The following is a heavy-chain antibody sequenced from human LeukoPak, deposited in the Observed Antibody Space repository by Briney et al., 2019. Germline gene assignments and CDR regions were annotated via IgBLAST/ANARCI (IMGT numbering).Heavy chain of an antibody. V-gene: IGHV3-33*01. CDR1: RFXFSSYG. J-gene: IGHJ4*02. Sequence: PVRYLRHSRAGTRFXFSSYGMHWVRQAPGKGLEWVAVIWYDGSNKYYGDSVEGRFTISRDNSKNTLYLQMNSLRAEDTAVYYCAREKQWLATVDYWGQGILVTVSS. CDR3: AREKQWLATVDY. D-gene: IGHD6-19*01. CDR2: IWYDGSNK.